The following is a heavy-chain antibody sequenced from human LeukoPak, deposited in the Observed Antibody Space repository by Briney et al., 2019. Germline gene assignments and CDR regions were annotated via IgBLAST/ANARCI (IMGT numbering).Heavy chain of an antibody. D-gene: IGHD6-13*01. CDR1: GFSFRSYG. J-gene: IGHJ4*02. Sequence: GGSLRLSCAASGFSFRSYGMSWVCQAPGKGLEWVSGISGSGGSTYYADSVKGRFTISRDYSRNTLYLQMNSLRAEDTAVYYCAKDWAGSSNWYYFDYWGQGTLVTVSS. CDR3: AKDWAGSSNWYYFDY. V-gene: IGHV3-23*01. CDR2: ISGSGGST.